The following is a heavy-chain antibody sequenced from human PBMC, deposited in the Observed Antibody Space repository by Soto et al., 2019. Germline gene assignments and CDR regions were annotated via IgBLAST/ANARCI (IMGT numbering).Heavy chain of an antibody. V-gene: IGHV4-39*02. Sequence: SETLSLTCTVSGGSISSSSYYWGWIRQPPGKGLEWIGSIYYSGSTYYNPSLKSRVTISVDTSKNHFSLKLSSVTAADTAVYYCARLTYYYGSGSYYNVKYGMDVWGQGTTVTVSS. CDR1: GGSISSSSYY. J-gene: IGHJ6*02. D-gene: IGHD3-10*01. CDR3: ARLTYYYGSGSYYNVKYGMDV. CDR2: IYYSGST.